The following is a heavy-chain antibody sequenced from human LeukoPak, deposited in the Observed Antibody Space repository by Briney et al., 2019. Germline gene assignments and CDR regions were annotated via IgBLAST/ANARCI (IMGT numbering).Heavy chain of an antibody. Sequence: ASVKVSCKASGYKFTDYYIHWVRQAPGQRLEWMGWVNIGNGNTKYSQEFQGRVTITRGTSASTAYMEMSSLRSEDMAVYYCARSGQQLGRDYYYYMDVWGKGTTVTVSS. CDR2: VNIGNGNT. CDR1: GYKFTDYY. V-gene: IGHV1-3*03. D-gene: IGHD6-13*01. J-gene: IGHJ6*03. CDR3: ARSGQQLGRDYYYYMDV.